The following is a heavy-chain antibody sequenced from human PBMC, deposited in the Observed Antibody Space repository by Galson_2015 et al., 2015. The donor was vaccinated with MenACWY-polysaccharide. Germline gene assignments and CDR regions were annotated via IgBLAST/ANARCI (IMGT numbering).Heavy chain of an antibody. CDR2: IYYSGST. J-gene: IGHJ4*02. CDR1: GGSISSGDYY. CDR3: ARVPTAMVYFDY. Sequence: TLSLTCTVSGGSISSGDYYWSWIRQPPGKGLEWIGYIYYSGSTYYNPSLKSRVTISVDTSKNQFSLKLSSVTAADTAVYYCARVPTAMVYFDYWGQGTLVTVSS. D-gene: IGHD5-18*01. V-gene: IGHV4-30-4*01.